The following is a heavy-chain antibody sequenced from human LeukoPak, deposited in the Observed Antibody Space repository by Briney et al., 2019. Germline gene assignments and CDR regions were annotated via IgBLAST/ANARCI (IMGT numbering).Heavy chain of an antibody. J-gene: IGHJ4*02. V-gene: IGHV3-21*01. CDR3: ARDEKGYSSSGPADY. D-gene: IGHD6-6*01. CDR2: ISSSSSYI. Sequence: AGRSLRLSCAASGFTFNSYSMNWVRQAPGKGLEWVSSISSSSSYIYYADSVKGRFTISRDNAKNSLFLQMDSLRAEDTAVYYCARDEKGYSSSGPADYWGQGTLVTVSS. CDR1: GFTFNSYS.